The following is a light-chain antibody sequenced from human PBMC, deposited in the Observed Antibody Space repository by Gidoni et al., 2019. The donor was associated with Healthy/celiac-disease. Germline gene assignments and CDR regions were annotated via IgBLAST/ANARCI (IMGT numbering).Light chain of an antibody. CDR1: QSISSY. CDR3: QHSYSSPYT. CDR2: AAS. J-gene: IGKJ2*01. V-gene: IGKV1-39*01. Sequence: DIQMTQSPSSLSASVGDRVTITCRASQSISSYLNWYQQKPGKAPKLLIYAASSLQSGVPSRFSGSGSGTDFTLAISSLQPEDFATYYCQHSYSSPYTFGQXTKLEIK.